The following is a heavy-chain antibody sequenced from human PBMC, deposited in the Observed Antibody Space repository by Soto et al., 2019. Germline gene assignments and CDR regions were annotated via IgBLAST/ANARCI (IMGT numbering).Heavy chain of an antibody. V-gene: IGHV3-48*01. CDR2: ISSSSSTR. CDR1: GFTFSSYS. Sequence: EVQLVESGGGLVQPGGSLRLSCAASGFTFSSYSMNWVRQAPGKGLEWVSYISSSSSTRYYADSVKGRFTISRDNAKNSLYLQMNSLRAEDTAVYYCARDGTGSGWYVDLDYWGQGTLVTVSS. D-gene: IGHD6-19*01. J-gene: IGHJ4*02. CDR3: ARDGTGSGWYVDLDY.